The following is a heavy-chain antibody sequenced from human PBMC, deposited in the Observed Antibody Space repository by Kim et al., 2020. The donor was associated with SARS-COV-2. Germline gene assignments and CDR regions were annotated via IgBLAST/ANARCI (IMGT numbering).Heavy chain of an antibody. D-gene: IGHD3-9*01. J-gene: IGHJ2*01. CDR3: AKPADILTGYYKVHWYFGL. CDR2: ISGSGGST. Sequence: GGSLRLSCAASGFTFSSYAMSWVRQAPGKGLEWVSAISGSGGSTYYADSVKGRFTISRDNSKNTLYVQMNSLRAEDTAVYYCAKPADILTGYYKVHWYFGLWGRGTLVTVSS. CDR1: GFTFSSYA. V-gene: IGHV3-23*01.